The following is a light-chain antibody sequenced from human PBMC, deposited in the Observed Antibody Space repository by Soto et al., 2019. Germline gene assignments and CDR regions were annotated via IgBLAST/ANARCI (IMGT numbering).Light chain of an antibody. CDR3: QQYGSPPRT. Sequence: EIVMTRSPGTLSVSPGERATLSCRASQSVSSNLAWYQQKPGQAPRLLIYGASTRATGIPARFSGSGSGTEFTLTISRLEPEDFAVYYCQQYGSPPRTFGQGTKVEIK. J-gene: IGKJ1*01. CDR1: QSVSSN. CDR2: GAS. V-gene: IGKV3-15*01.